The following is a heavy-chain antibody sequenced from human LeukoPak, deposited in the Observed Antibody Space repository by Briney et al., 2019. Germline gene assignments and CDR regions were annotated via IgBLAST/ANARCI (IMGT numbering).Heavy chain of an antibody. Sequence: GGSLRLSCAAAGFIFSRFWMSWVRQAPGNGLEWVATIKEDGSEKYYVSSVSGRFTVSRDNAWASLYLQMNSLRAEDTAVYYCATVAPQHEYWGQGAVVTVSS. CDR3: ATVAPQHEY. V-gene: IGHV3-7*03. CDR2: IKEDGSEK. CDR1: GFIFSRFW. J-gene: IGHJ4*02.